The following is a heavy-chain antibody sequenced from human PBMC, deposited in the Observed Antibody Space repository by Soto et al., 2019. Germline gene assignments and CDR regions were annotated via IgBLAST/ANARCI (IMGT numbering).Heavy chain of an antibody. CDR3: ATQDSWSDILTCYYNPFDY. CDR2: IYYSGST. D-gene: IGHD3-9*01. Sequence: QLQLQESGPGLVKPSETLSLTCTVSGGSISSSSYYWGWIRQPPGKGLEWIGSIYYSGSTYYNPSLKSRVTISVATPKIQFSLKLSSVTAADTAVYYCATQDSWSDILTCYYNPFDYWGQGPLVTVSS. V-gene: IGHV4-39*01. J-gene: IGHJ4*02. CDR1: GGSISSSSYY.